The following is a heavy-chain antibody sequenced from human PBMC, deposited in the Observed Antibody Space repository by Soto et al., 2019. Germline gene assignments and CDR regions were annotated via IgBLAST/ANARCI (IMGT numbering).Heavy chain of an antibody. CDR1: GGAITNYY. J-gene: IGHJ6*02. D-gene: IGHD3-10*01. Sequence: QVQLQESGPGLVKPSETLSLTCTVSGGAITNYYCSWFRRPPGKGLEWIGYINYAGYSAYNLSLKGRVTLSMDASTTHFSMMLGSVTATDTAVYYRARNGVGPLHGLVDVWCPGTTVILSS. CDR2: INYAGYS. CDR3: ARNGVGPLHGLVDV. V-gene: IGHV4-59*08.